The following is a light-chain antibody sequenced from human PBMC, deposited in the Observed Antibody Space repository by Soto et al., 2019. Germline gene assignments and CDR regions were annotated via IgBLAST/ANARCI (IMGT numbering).Light chain of an antibody. CDR3: NSYGGSNNFV. J-gene: IGLJ1*01. V-gene: IGLV2-8*01. CDR1: SSDVGGYNF. Sequence: QSALTQPPSASGSRGQSVTISCTGTSSDVGGYNFVSWYQHFPGKAPKLIIYEVTKRPSGVPDRFSGSKSGNTASLTVSGLQTDDEADYYCNSYGGSNNFVFGTGTKLTVL. CDR2: EVT.